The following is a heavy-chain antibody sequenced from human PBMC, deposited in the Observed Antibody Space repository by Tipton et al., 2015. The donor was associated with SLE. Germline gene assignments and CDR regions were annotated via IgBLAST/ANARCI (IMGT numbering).Heavy chain of an antibody. CDR1: GFTFSSYA. CDR2: IRGDGSAT. D-gene: IGHD5-24*01. CDR3: ARWIPLTGINV. Sequence: GSLRLSCAASGFTFSSYAMSWVRQAPGKGLEWVSAIRGDGSATFYADSVKGRFTISRDNSKDTLYLQMNSLRAEDTAVYYCARWIPLTGINVWGQGATVTVSS. V-gene: IGHV3-23*01. J-gene: IGHJ6*02.